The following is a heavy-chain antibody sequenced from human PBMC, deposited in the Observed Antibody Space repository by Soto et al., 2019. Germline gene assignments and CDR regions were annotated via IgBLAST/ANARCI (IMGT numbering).Heavy chain of an antibody. CDR1: GDTFMNYA. V-gene: IGHV1-69*01. J-gene: IGHJ6*02. D-gene: IGHD6-19*01. Sequence: QVQLVQSGAEVAKPGSSVKVSCKASGDTFMNYAMSWVRQGPRQGLEWMGGIIPLFGSPKYAQKFQDRGKITADESTSTVYMEVSSLRADDTGVYYCARGQVAGNFYYYGMDVWGQGTTVTVS. CDR2: IIPLFGSP. CDR3: ARGQVAGNFYYYGMDV.